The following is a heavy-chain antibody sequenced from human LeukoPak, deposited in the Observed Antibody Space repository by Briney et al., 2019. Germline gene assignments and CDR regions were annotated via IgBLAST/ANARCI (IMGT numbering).Heavy chain of an antibody. CDR3: AREGGFYRPLDY. D-gene: IGHD3-3*01. V-gene: IGHV4-4*02. CDR1: GGPVINPNW. Sequence: PSEPLSLTCGVSGGPVINPNWWTWVRQPPGKGLEWIGEVHLDGRTNYNPSLESRLTMSVDVSENQVSLKLTPVTAADTAVYYCAREGGFYRPLDYSGQGTLVTVSS. J-gene: IGHJ4*02. CDR2: VHLDGRT.